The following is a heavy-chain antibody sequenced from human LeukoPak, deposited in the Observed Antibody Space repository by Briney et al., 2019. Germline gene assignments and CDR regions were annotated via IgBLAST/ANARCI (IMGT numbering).Heavy chain of an antibody. J-gene: IGHJ4*02. V-gene: IGHV1-2*02. Sequence: VASVKVSCKASGYTFTGYYMHWVRQAPGQGLAWVGWINPSNGSPRYAPKFQGRVTITTDTSISAAYMELSGLTSDDTAVYYCVRVKSSGSFYAYWGQGSLVTVSS. CDR1: GYTFTGYY. CDR2: INPSNGSP. CDR3: VRVKSSGSFYAY. D-gene: IGHD3-10*01.